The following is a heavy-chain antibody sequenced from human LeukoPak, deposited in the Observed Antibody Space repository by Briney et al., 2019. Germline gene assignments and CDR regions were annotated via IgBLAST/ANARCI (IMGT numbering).Heavy chain of an antibody. Sequence: ASVKVSCKASGYTFTDYYMYWVRQAPGQGLEWMGWISAYNGSTNYAQKLQGRVTMTTDTSTSTAYMELRSLRSDDTAVYYCASGGYCSSTSCYEVFYWGQGTLVTVSS. V-gene: IGHV1-18*04. CDR2: ISAYNGST. CDR1: GYTFTDYY. J-gene: IGHJ4*02. D-gene: IGHD2-2*01. CDR3: ASGGYCSSTSCYEVFY.